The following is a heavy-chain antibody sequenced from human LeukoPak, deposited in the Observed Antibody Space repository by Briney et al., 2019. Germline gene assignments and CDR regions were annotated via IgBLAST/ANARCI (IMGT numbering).Heavy chain of an antibody. CDR3: ARRLLSAGSGSYGFDP. CDR1: GGSLSSGDHY. CDR2: IYYSGRT. D-gene: IGHD3-10*01. J-gene: IGHJ5*02. Sequence: SETLSLTCSDSGGSLSSGDHYWSWIRQPPGKGLEWIGHIYYSGRTHHNPSLKSRVTISVDTSKNQFSLKLSSVTATDTAVYYCARRLLSAGSGSYGFDPWGQGTLVTVSS. V-gene: IGHV4-30-4*01.